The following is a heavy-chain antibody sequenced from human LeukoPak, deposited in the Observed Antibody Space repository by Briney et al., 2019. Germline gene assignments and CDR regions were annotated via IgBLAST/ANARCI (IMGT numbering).Heavy chain of an antibody. D-gene: IGHD1-26*01. V-gene: IGHV3-21*01. CDR3: ARDPYSGNYGAYYYYYMDV. J-gene: IGHJ6*03. CDR2: ITSGSSYI. CDR1: GFSFSTYN. Sequence: GGSLRLSCAASGFSFSTYNMNWVRQAPGQRLEWVSSITSGSSYIYYADSVKGRFTISSDNAKSSLYLQMDSLRAEDTAVYYCARDPYSGNYGAYYYYYMDVWGKGTTVTISS.